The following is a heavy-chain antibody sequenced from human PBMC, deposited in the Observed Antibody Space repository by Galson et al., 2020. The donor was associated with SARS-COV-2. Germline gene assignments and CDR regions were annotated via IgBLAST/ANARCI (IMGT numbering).Heavy chain of an antibody. CDR2: VTGKSGGGTI. CDR3: TTDDLWGVGGFFFDY. D-gene: IGHD3-3*01. CDR1: GFTFINAW. V-gene: IGHV3-15*01. Sequence: GGSLRLSCAASGFTFINAWMNWVSQAPGKGLEWVGRVTGKSGGGTIDYATPVKGRFTISRDDSKKTLYLQMDSLRSEDTAVYYCTTDDLWGVGGFFFDYWGQGTLGTVSS. J-gene: IGHJ4*02.